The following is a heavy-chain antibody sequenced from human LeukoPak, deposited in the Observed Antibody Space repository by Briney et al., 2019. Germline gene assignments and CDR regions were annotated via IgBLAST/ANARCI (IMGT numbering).Heavy chain of an antibody. CDR1: GFSLSTSGMC. V-gene: IGHV2-70*11. J-gene: IGHJ3*02. Sequence: SGPALVKPTQTLTLTFSFSGFSLSTSGMCVSWIRQPPGKVLEWLARIDWDDDKYYSTYLKTRLTISKDTSKNQVVLTMTNIDPVDTATYYCARTSTAVTGDAFDIWGQGTMVTVSS. CDR3: ARTSTAVTGDAFDI. CDR2: IDWDDDK. D-gene: IGHD4-11*01.